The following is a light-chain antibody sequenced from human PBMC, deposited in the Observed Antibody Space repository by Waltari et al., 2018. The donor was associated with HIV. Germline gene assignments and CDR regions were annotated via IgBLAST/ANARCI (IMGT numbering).Light chain of an antibody. CDR3: QMWEGDIDHWL. J-gene: IGLJ3*02. Sequence: SYVLTQPPSVSVAPGETADITCGGGNLVNRIVHWYQQKPGLAPVLVIYYNRDRPSGIPERFSGSKSGNSATLTITRVEAGDEADYYCQMWEGDIDHWLFGGGTKLTVL. CDR1: NLVNRI. CDR2: YNR. V-gene: IGLV3-21*01.